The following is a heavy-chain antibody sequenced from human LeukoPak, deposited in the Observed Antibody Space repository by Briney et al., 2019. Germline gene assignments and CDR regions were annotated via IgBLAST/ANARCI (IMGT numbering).Heavy chain of an antibody. CDR3: AKGDTTWELPHDY. D-gene: IGHD1-26*01. CDR1: GFFFSSYA. V-gene: IGHV3-23*01. J-gene: IGHJ4*02. Sequence: GGTLRLSCVASGFFFSSYAMTWVRQAPGKGLEWVSGISGSGSITYYADSVKGRFTASRDNSKNTLYLQMNSLRAEDTAVYYCAKGDTTWELPHDYWGQGTLVTVSS. CDR2: ISGSGSIT.